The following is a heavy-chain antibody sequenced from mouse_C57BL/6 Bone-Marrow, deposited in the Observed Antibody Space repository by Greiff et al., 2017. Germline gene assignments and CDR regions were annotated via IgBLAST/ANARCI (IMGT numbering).Heavy chain of an antibody. Sequence: QVQLQQSGPELVKPGASVKISCKAYGYTFTDYSINWVKQRPGQGLEWIGWIFPGSGSTYYTEKFKGKATLTVDKSSSTAYMLLSSLTSEDSAVYFCARDDYCGSSYVYAMDYWGQGTSVTVSS. CDR3: ARDDYCGSSYVYAMDY. CDR2: IFPGSGST. V-gene: IGHV1-75*01. CDR1: GYTFTDYS. J-gene: IGHJ4*01. D-gene: IGHD1-1*01.